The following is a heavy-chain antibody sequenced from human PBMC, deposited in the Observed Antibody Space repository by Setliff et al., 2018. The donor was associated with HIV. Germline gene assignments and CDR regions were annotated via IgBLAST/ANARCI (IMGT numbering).Heavy chain of an antibody. CDR2: IYSGGST. CDR1: GFTVSSNY. CDR3: ARELVITTVYYYYGMDV. D-gene: IGHD3-22*01. V-gene: IGHV3-66*01. J-gene: IGHJ6*02. Sequence: GESLKISCAASGFTVSSNYMSWVRQAPGKGLEWVSVIYSGGSTYYADSVKGRFTISRDNSKNTLYLQMNSLRAEDTAVYYCARELVITTVYYYYGMDVWGQGTTVTVSS.